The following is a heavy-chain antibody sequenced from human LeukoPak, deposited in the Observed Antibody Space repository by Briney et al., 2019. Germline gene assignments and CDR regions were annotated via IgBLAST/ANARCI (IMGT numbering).Heavy chain of an antibody. D-gene: IGHD3-22*01. J-gene: IGHJ4*02. V-gene: IGHV1-46*01. CDR1: GYTFTGYY. Sequence: ASVKVSCKASGYTFTGYYMHWVRQAPGQGLEWMGIINPSGGSTSYAQKFQGRVTMTRDTSTSTVYMELSSLGSEDTAVYYCARGPTIYDSSGPYFDYWGQGTLVTVSS. CDR3: ARGPTIYDSSGPYFDY. CDR2: INPSGGST.